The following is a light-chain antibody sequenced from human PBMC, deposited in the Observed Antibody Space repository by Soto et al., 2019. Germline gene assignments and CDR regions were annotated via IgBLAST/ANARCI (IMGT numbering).Light chain of an antibody. CDR2: DVN. CDR1: SSDVGGYEY. CDR3: CSYAGSYTWV. V-gene: IGLV2-11*01. J-gene: IGLJ3*02. Sequence: QSALTQPRSVSGSRGQSVTISCTGTSSDVGGYEYVSWYQQDQGKAPQLIIYDVNKRPSGVPDRFSGSKSGNTASLTISGLQTDDETDYYCCSYAGSYTWVFGGGTKLTVL.